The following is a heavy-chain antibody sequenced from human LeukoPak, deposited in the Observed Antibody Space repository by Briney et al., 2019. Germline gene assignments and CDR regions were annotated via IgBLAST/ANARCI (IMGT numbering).Heavy chain of an antibody. CDR3: ARVPLHPTISSFDY. D-gene: IGHD2/OR15-2a*01. V-gene: IGHV3-53*04. J-gene: IGHJ4*02. Sequence: GGSLRLSCAASGVTVSSSYMTWVGQAPEKGLEGVSLIYNDGRTFCADCLRGGCTVSRHDSKNTLYLQMNSLSPEDTAVYYCARVPLHPTISSFDYWGQGTLVTVSS. CDR2: IYNDGRT. CDR1: GVTVSSSY.